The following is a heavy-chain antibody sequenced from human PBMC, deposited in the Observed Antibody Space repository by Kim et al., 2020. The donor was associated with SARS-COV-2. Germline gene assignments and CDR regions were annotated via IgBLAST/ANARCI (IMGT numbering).Heavy chain of an antibody. Sequence: GGSLRLSCAASGFTFSSFAMHWVRQAPGKGLEWVAVISYDGSNKYYADSVKGRFTISRDNSKNTLYLQMNSLRAEDTAVYYCARDQSTVTRHYFDCWGQGTLVTLSS. D-gene: IGHD4-17*01. CDR2: ISYDGSNK. CDR1: GFTFSSFA. J-gene: IGHJ4*02. V-gene: IGHV3-30*04. CDR3: ARDQSTVTRHYFDC.